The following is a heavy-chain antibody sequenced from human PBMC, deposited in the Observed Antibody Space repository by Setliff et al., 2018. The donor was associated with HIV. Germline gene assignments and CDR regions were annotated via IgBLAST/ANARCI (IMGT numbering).Heavy chain of an antibody. CDR1: GGSISGYY. CDR2: VSHTGST. J-gene: IGHJ3*02. V-gene: IGHV4-34*01. CDR3: AREGTYSGTYWVRRVASFDI. Sequence: SETLSLTCAVYGGSISGYYWRWIRQPPGKGLEWIGDVSHTGSTNYNPSLKSRITISADTHKNQFSLKLSSVTAADTAVYYCAREGTYSGTYWVRRVASFDIWGQGTMVTVSS. D-gene: IGHD1-26*01.